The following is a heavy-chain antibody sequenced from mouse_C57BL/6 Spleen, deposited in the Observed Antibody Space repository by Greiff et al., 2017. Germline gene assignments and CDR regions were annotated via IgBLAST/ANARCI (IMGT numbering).Heavy chain of an antibody. V-gene: IGHV1-69*01. CDR3: ARVGNYVPFDY. Sequence: VQLQQPGAELVMPGASVKLSCKASGYTFTSYWMHWVKQRPGQGLEWIGEIDPSDSYTNYNQKFKGKSTLTVDKSSSTAYMQLSSLTSEDSAVYYCARVGNYVPFDYWGQGTTLTVSS. J-gene: IGHJ2*01. CDR1: GYTFTSYW. CDR2: IDPSDSYT. D-gene: IGHD2-1*01.